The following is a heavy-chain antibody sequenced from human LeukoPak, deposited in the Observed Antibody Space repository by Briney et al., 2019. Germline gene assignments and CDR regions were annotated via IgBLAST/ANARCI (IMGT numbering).Heavy chain of an antibody. J-gene: IGHJ6*03. Sequence: ASVKVSCKASGYTFTGYYMHWVRQAPGQGLEWMGWINPNSGGTNYAQKFQGRVTMTRDTSISTAYMELSRLRSDDTAVYYCARVYGDYPRFNYYYYYMDVWGKGTTVTVSS. V-gene: IGHV1-2*02. D-gene: IGHD4-17*01. CDR2: INPNSGGT. CDR1: GYTFTGYY. CDR3: ARVYGDYPRFNYYYYYMDV.